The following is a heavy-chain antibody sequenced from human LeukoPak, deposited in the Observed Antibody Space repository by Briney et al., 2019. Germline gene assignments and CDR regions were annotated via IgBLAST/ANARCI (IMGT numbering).Heavy chain of an antibody. CDR2: IYWDDDK. CDR3: AHRHRGAAAGTWSH. Sequence: SGPTLVKPTQTLTLTCTFSGFSLSTSGVGVGWIRQPPGKALEWLALIYWDDDKRYSPSLKSRLTITKDTSKNQVVLTMTNMDPVDTATCYCAHRHRGAAAGTWSHWGQGTPVTVSS. J-gene: IGHJ4*02. V-gene: IGHV2-5*02. D-gene: IGHD6-13*01. CDR1: GFSLSTSGVG.